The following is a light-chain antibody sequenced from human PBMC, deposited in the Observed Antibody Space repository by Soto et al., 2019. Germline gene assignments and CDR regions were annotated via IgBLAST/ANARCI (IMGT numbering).Light chain of an antibody. CDR3: KQYGSSSWT. Sequence: EIVLTQSPATLSLSPGERATLSCRASQSVSTYLAWYQQRPGQAPRLLIYDASTRATGIPARFSGSGSETDXXXSSSIREQEXFRGSDCKQYGSSSWTFGQGTKVAI. CDR1: QSVSTY. V-gene: IGKV3-11*01. CDR2: DAS. J-gene: IGKJ1*01.